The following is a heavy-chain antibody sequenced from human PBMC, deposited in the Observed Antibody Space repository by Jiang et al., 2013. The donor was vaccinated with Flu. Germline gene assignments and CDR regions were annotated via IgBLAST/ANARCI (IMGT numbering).Heavy chain of an antibody. CDR1: GYTFTSYA. V-gene: IGHV1-3*01. D-gene: IGHD1-14*01. CDR2: INAGNGNT. J-gene: IGHJ6*04. Sequence: GAEVKKPGASVKVSCKASGYTFTSYAMHWVRQAPGQRLEWMGWINAGNGNTKYSQKFQGRVTITRDTSASTAYMELSSLRSEDTAVYYCARGDDGRAGNCYGMDVWGKGTTVTVSS. CDR3: ARGDDGRAGNCYGMDV.